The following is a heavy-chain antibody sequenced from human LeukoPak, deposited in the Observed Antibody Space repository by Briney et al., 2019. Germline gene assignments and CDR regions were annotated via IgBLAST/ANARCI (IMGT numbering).Heavy chain of an antibody. CDR3: AKQPRYDVDAFDI. D-gene: IGHD5-12*01. Sequence: GGSLRLSCVASGFTFTTYAMSWVRQAPGKGLEWVPTIGGSGGSTYYADSVKGRFAISRDNSRDTLYLQMNSLRAEDTAIYHCAKQPRYDVDAFDIWGQGTMVTVCS. CDR1: GFTFTTYA. CDR2: IGGSGGST. J-gene: IGHJ3*02. V-gene: IGHV3-23*01.